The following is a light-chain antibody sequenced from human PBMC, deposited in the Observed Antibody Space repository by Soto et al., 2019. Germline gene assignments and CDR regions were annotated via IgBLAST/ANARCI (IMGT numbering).Light chain of an antibody. J-gene: IGLJ1*01. Sequence: QSVLTQPASVSGSPGQSITISCTGTSSDVGGYDYVSWYQQHPGKAPKLMIYEVSNRPSGVSDRFSGAKSGNTASLTISGLQAEDEAPYYCSSYTGTSHLVLGTGTKVT. V-gene: IGLV2-14*01. CDR2: EVS. CDR3: SSYTGTSHLV. CDR1: SSDVGGYDY.